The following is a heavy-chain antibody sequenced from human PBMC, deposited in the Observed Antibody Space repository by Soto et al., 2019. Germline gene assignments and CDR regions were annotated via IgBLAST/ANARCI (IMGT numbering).Heavy chain of an antibody. CDR1: GGSISSYY. Sequence: SETLSLTCTVSGGSISSYYWSWIRQPPGKGLEWIGYIYYSGSTNYNPSLKSRVTISVDTSKNQFSLKLSSVTAADTAVYYCARLHPHLIDYWGQGTLVTVSS. CDR2: IYYSGST. V-gene: IGHV4-59*08. CDR3: ARLHPHLIDY. J-gene: IGHJ4*02.